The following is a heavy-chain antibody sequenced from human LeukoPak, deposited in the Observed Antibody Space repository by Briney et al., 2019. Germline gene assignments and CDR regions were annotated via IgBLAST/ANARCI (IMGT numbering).Heavy chain of an antibody. CDR3: AREGATDWYFYL. D-gene: IGHD5-12*01. V-gene: IGHV3-74*01. Sequence: GGSLRLSCAACGFTFSSYWMHWVRQAPGKGLVWVSRINSDGSSTSYADSVKGRFTISRDNAKNTLYLQMSSLRAEDTAVYYCAREGATDWYFYLWGRGTLVTVSS. CDR2: INSDGSST. CDR1: GFTFSSYW. J-gene: IGHJ2*01.